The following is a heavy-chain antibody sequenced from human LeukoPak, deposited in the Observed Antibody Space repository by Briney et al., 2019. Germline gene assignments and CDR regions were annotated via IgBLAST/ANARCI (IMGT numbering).Heavy chain of an antibody. CDR2: INYSGSI. J-gene: IGHJ4*02. Sequence: PSETLSLTCTVSGGSVVSSTYYWGWIRQPPGKGLEWIASINYSGSIYYNPSLKSRVTISVDTSKNQFSLKLSSVTAADTAVYFCARRLGGSGTYYFDYWGQGTLVTVSS. CDR3: ARRLGGSGTYYFDY. CDR1: GGSVVSSTYY. V-gene: IGHV4-39*01. D-gene: IGHD3-10*01.